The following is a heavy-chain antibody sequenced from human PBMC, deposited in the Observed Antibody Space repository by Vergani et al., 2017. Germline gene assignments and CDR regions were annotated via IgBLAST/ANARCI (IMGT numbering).Heavy chain of an antibody. D-gene: IGHD2-15*01. V-gene: IGHV3-30*18. CDR2: ISYDGSNK. CDR3: AKVWNLYCSGGSCPLDAFDI. J-gene: IGHJ3*02. Sequence: QVQLVESGGGVVQPGRSLRLSCAASGFTFSSYGMHWVRQAPGKGLEWVAVISYDGSNKYYADSVKGRFNISRDNSKNTLYLQMNSLRAEDTAVYYCAKVWNLYCSGGSCPLDAFDIWGQGTMVTVSS. CDR1: GFTFSSYG.